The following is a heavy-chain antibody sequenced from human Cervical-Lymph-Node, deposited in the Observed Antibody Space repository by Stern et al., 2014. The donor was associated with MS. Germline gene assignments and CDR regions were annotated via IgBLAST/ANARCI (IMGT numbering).Heavy chain of an antibody. Sequence: EVQLVESGGGLVKPGGSLRLSCAASGFTFSSYSMNWVRQAPGQGLEWVSSISSSSSYISYADSVKGRFTISRDNAKNSLYLQMNSLRAEDTAVYYCARDLAFDYWGQGTLVTVSS. V-gene: IGHV3-21*01. CDR1: GFTFSSYS. CDR2: ISSSSSYI. J-gene: IGHJ4*02. CDR3: ARDLAFDY.